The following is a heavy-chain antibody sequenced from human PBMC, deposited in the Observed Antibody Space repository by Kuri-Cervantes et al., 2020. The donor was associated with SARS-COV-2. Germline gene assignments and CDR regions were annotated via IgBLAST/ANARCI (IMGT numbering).Heavy chain of an antibody. V-gene: IGHV3-23*01. CDR1: GFTFSSYA. CDR2: INNIGNTT. Sequence: GGSLRLSCAASGFTFSSYAMNWVRQAPGKGLEWVSSINNIGNTTYYADSVKGRFTISRDNSRNTLYLQMNSLRAEDTAVNYCARRFGTPIFGVVRPTNWFDPWGQGTLVTVSS. D-gene: IGHD3-3*01. CDR3: ARRFGTPIFGVVRPTNWFDP. J-gene: IGHJ5*02.